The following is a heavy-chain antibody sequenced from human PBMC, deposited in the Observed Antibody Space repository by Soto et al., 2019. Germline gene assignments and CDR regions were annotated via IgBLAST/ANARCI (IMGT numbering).Heavy chain of an antibody. Sequence: PSETLSLTCSVSGVSTSTYYWSWIRQPPGKGLEWIGYMYHGGITHYNPSLKSRVTISVDTSKNKFFLNLTSVTAVDTAVYYCARLKLNILDFWGQGTLVTVSS. D-gene: IGHD1-1*01. CDR3: ARLKLNILDF. CDR1: GVSTSTYY. V-gene: IGHV4-59*01. CDR2: MYHGGIT. J-gene: IGHJ4*02.